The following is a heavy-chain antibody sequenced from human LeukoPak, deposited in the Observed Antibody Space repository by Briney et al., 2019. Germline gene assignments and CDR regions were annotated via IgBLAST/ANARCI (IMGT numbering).Heavy chain of an antibody. CDR3: AKDSSGWRSYFDY. D-gene: IGHD6-19*01. CDR1: GFTFDDYA. Sequence: GGSLRLSCAGSGFTFDDYAMHWVRQAPGKGLEWVSGISWNSGSIGYADSVKGRFTISRDNAKNSLYLQMNSLRAEDTALYYCAKDSSGWRSYFDYWGQGTLVTVSS. V-gene: IGHV3-9*01. CDR2: ISWNSGSI. J-gene: IGHJ4*02.